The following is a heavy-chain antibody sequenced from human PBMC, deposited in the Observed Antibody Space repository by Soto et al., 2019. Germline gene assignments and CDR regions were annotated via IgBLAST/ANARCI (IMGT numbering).Heavy chain of an antibody. J-gene: IGHJ4*02. CDR2: ILYSGTT. CDR3: ARGGGYYGVLFDY. D-gene: IGHD4-17*01. Sequence: QLQLQESGPGLLRPSETLSLTCNVSGGAISSSSYFWGWVRQPPGKTLEWIGHILYSGTTHYNESLKSRVTISVDTSKNQFSLRLHSVTPANTAVYYCARGGGYYGVLFDYWGQGTLVPVSS. V-gene: IGHV4-39*01. CDR1: GGAISSSSYF.